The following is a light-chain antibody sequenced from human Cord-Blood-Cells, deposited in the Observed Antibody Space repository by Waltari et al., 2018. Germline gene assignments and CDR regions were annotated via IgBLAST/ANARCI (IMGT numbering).Light chain of an antibody. CDR1: QSVSSSY. CDR3: QQYGSSPLYT. J-gene: IGKJ2*01. Sequence: EIVLTQSTGTLSFSPGERANRSCRASQSVSSSYLAWYQQKPGQAPRPLIYGASSRATGIPDRFSGSGSGTDFTLTISRLGPEDFAVYYCQQYGSSPLYTFGQGTKLEIK. CDR2: GAS. V-gene: IGKV3-20*01.